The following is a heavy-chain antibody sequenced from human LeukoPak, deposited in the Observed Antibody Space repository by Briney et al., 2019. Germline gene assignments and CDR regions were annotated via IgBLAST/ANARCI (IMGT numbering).Heavy chain of an antibody. D-gene: IGHD3-22*01. V-gene: IGHV3-30*02. Sequence: PGGSLRLSCAASGFTFSSYGMQWVRQAPGKGLEWVAFIRYDGSNKYYADSVKGRFTISRDNSKNTLYLQMNSLRAEDTAVYYCAKGAFYYDSSGHDYWGQGTLVTVSS. CDR2: IRYDGSNK. CDR3: AKGAFYYDSSGHDY. J-gene: IGHJ4*02. CDR1: GFTFSSYG.